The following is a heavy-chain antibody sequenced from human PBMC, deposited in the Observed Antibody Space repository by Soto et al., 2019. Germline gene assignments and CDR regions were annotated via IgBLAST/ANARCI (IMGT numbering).Heavy chain of an antibody. CDR2: ISYGGGTT. V-gene: IGHV3-23*01. CDR1: AFTFSTYS. CDR3: AKNPGYYYDSTGYHFDY. D-gene: IGHD3-22*01. Sequence: TGGSLRLSCAASAFTFSTYSMNWVRQAPGKELEWVSAISYGGGTTYYADSVKGRFTISRDNSKNTLYLQMNSLRAEDTAVYYCAKNPGYYYDSTGYHFDYWGQGTLVTVSS. J-gene: IGHJ4*02.